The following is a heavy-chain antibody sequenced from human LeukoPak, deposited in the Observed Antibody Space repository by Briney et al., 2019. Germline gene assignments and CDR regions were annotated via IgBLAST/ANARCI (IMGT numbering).Heavy chain of an antibody. Sequence: SETLSLTCTVSGGSISSSSYYWGWIRQPPGKGLEWIGSIYYSGSTYYNPSLKSRVTISVDTSKNQFSLKLSSVTAADTAVYYCARHSPVGIYYFDYWGQGTLVTVSS. J-gene: IGHJ4*02. CDR1: GGSISSSSYY. V-gene: IGHV4-39*01. D-gene: IGHD1-26*01. CDR2: IYYSGST. CDR3: ARHSPVGIYYFDY.